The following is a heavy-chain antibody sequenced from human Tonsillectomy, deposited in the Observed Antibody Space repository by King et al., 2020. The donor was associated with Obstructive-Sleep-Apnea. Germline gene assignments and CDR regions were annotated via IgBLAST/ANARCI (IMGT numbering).Heavy chain of an antibody. CDR1: DDSITNNY. CDR2: IYHGGVT. J-gene: IGHJ4*02. CDR3: ARDGSGSYYLGPFDY. V-gene: IGHV4-59*12. D-gene: IGHD3-10*01. Sequence: QLQESGPGLVKPSETLSLTCTVSDDSITNNYWSWIRQPPGKGLEWIGNIYHGGVTFYNPSLKSRVTRSIDRSKNQYSLKLSSVSAAETAVYFCARDGSGSYYLGPFDYWGQGTLVTVSS.